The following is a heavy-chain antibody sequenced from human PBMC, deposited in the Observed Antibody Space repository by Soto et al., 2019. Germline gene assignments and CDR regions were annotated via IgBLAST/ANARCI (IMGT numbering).Heavy chain of an antibody. J-gene: IGHJ6*02. D-gene: IGHD4-17*01. Sequence: QVQLVESGGGVVQPGTSLRLSCSASGFTFSSNGMHWVRQAPGKGLEWVADISYDGSNTYYAEAVKGRIAIFRDNSKNTMYLQVNSLRVEDTAVYYCAKGGTVGYYYYCGMDVWGQGTTVTVSS. CDR3: AKGGTVGYYYYCGMDV. V-gene: IGHV3-30*18. CDR1: GFTFSSNG. CDR2: ISYDGSNT.